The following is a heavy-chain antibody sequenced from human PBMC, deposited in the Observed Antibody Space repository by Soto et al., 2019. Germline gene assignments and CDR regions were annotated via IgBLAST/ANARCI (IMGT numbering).Heavy chain of an antibody. V-gene: IGHV1-69*13. J-gene: IGHJ6*02. D-gene: IGHD3-10*01. CDR1: GGTFSSYA. CDR3: ARAFDYYGSGSYYSNYYYYYGMDV. CDR2: IIPIFGTA. Sequence: SVKVSCKASGGTFSSYAIRWVRQAPGQGLEWMGGIIPIFGTANYAQKFQGRVTITADESTSTAYMELSSLRSEDTAVYYCARAFDYYGSGSYYSNYYYYYGMDVWGQGTTVTVSS.